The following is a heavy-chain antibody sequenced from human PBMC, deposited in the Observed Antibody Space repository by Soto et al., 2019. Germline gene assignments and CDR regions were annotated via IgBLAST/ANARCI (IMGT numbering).Heavy chain of an antibody. CDR1: GYSFTSYW. J-gene: IGHJ4*02. D-gene: IGHD2-2*01. CDR2: IYPGDSDT. V-gene: IGHV5-51*01. Sequence: GESLKISCKGSGYSFTSYWIGWVRQMPGKGLEWMGIIYPGDSDTRYSPSFQGQVTISADKSISTAYLQWSSLKASDTAMYYCARGNSGSYCSSTSCYADYWGQGTLVTVSS. CDR3: ARGNSGSYCSSTSCYADY.